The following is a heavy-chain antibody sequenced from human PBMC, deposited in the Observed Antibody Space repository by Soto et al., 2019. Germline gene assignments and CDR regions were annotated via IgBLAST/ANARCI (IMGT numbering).Heavy chain of an antibody. CDR1: GFTFSTYA. Sequence: GGSLRLSCAASGFTFSTYAMHWVRQAPGKGLEWVAVISYDGSNKYYADSVKGRFTISRDNSKNTLYLQMNSLRAEDTAVYYCARGGYYYDSSGYYYSFDYWGQGT. CDR3: ARGGYYYDSSGYYYSFDY. D-gene: IGHD3-22*01. J-gene: IGHJ4*02. V-gene: IGHV3-30-3*01. CDR2: ISYDGSNK.